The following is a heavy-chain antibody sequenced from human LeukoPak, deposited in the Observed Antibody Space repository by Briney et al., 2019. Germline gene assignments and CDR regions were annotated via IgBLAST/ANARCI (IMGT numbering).Heavy chain of an antibody. CDR2: INHSGST. CDR3: ARELVAAIWFDP. V-gene: IGHV4-34*01. CDR1: GGSFSGYY. D-gene: IGHD2-15*01. J-gene: IGHJ5*02. Sequence: SETLSLTCAVYGGSFSGYYWSWIRQSPGKGLEWIGEINHSGSTNYNPSLKSRVTISVDTSKNQFSLKLSSVTAADTAVYYCARELVAAIWFDPWGQGTLVTVSS.